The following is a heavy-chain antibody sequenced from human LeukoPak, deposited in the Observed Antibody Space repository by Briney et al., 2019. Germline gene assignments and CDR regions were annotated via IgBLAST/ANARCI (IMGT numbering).Heavy chain of an antibody. CDR1: GGTFSSYA. CDR3: ARDRSYYYGSGNDH. V-gene: IGHV1-69*13. D-gene: IGHD3-10*01. J-gene: IGHJ4*02. CDR2: IIPIFGTA. Sequence: AVKVSCKASGGTFSSYAISWVRQAPGQGHEWMGGIIPIFGTANYAQKFQGRVTITADESTSTAYMELSSLRSENTAVYYCARDRSYYYGSGNDHWGQGTLVTVSS.